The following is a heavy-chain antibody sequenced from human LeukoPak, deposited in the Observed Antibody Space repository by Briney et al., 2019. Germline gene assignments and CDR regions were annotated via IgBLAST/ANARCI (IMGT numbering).Heavy chain of an antibody. CDR2: ISRRGSTI. Sequence: GGSLRLSCAASGFTFSDYYMSGIRQAPGKGREGVSYISRRGSTIYFADSLKGPVTVSRDNAKNSLYLQMNSLRAEDTAVYYCARDLYPSGSHRDIWGQGTMVTVSS. J-gene: IGHJ3*02. D-gene: IGHD1-26*01. CDR3: ARDLYPSGSHRDI. CDR1: GFTFSDYY. V-gene: IGHV3-11*04.